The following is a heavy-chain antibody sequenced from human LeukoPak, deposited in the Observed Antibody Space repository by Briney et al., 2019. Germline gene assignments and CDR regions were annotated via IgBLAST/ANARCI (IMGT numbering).Heavy chain of an antibody. D-gene: IGHD3-10*01. CDR1: GGSFSGYY. CDR2: INHSGST. J-gene: IGHJ5*02. Sequence: SETLSLTCAVYGGSFSGYYWSGIGQPPGKGREWIGEINHSGSTAYNPSLNSRVTISVDTSKNQFSLKLSSVTAADTAVYYRARGLRITMVRGVRPYNWFDPWGQGTLVTVSS. CDR3: ARGLRITMVRGVRPYNWFDP. V-gene: IGHV4-34*01.